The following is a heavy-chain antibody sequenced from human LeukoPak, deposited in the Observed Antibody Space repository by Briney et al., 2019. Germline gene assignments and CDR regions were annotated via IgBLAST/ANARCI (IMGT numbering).Heavy chain of an antibody. J-gene: IGHJ5*02. CDR2: ISGSGGST. D-gene: IGHD3-9*01. CDR1: GFTFSSYG. Sequence: GGSLRLSCAASGFTFSSYGMSWVRQAPGKGLEWVSAISGSGGSTYYADSVKGRFTISRDNSKNTLYLQMNSLRAEDTAVYYCAKDLGDDILTGYYIRWFDPWGQGTLVTVSS. V-gene: IGHV3-23*01. CDR3: AKDLGDDILTGYYIRWFDP.